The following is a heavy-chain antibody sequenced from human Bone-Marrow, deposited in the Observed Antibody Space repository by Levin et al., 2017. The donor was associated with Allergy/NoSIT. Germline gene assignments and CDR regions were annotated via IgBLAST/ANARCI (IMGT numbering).Heavy chain of an antibody. CDR2: INHSGST. V-gene: IGHV4-34*01. Sequence: SETLSLTCAVYGGSFSGYYWSWIRQPPGKGLEWIGEINHSGSTNYNPSLKSRVTISVDTSKNQFSLKLSSVTAADTAVYYCARVNGTEVPAALYYYYYGMDVWGQGTTVTVSS. CDR3: ARVNGTEVPAALYYYYYGMDV. CDR1: GGSFSGYY. D-gene: IGHD2-2*01. J-gene: IGHJ6*02.